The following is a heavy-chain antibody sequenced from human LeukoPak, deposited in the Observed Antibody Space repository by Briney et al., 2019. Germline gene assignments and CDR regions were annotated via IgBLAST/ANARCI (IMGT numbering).Heavy chain of an antibody. J-gene: IGHJ6*03. Sequence: GESLKISCKGSGYSFTSYWIGWVRQMPGKGLEWMGIIYPGDSDTRYSPSFQGQVTISADKSISTAYLQWSSLKASDTAMYYCAGHVGVAARLTIAYYYYMDVWGKGTTVTVSS. CDR1: GYSFTSYW. CDR2: IYPGDSDT. V-gene: IGHV5-51*01. D-gene: IGHD6-6*01. CDR3: AGHVGVAARLTIAYYYYMDV.